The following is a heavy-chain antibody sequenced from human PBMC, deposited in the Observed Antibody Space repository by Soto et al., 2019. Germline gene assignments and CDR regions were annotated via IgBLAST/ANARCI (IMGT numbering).Heavy chain of an antibody. CDR1: GGSISSYY. V-gene: IGHV4-4*07. J-gene: IGHJ6*02. CDR3: ARAPRGYSGYDDGRQYYYYYYGMDV. Sequence: QVQLQESGPGLVKPSETLSLTCTVSGGSISSYYWSWIRQPAGKGLEWIGRIYTSGSTNYNPSLKSRVTMSVDTSKNQFSLKLSSVTAADTAVYYCARAPRGYSGYDDGRQYYYYYYGMDVWGQGTTVTVSS. CDR2: IYTSGST. D-gene: IGHD5-12*01.